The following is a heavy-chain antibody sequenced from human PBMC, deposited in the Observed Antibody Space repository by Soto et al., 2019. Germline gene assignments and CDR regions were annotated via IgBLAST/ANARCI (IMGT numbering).Heavy chain of an antibody. CDR3: AKGLTGSSSWDNWFDP. D-gene: IGHD6-13*01. V-gene: IGHV4-4*07. Sequence: PSETLSLTCTVSGGSISSYYWSWIRQPAGKGLEWIGRIYTSGSTNYNPSLKSRVTMSVDTSKNQFSLKLSSVTAADTAVYYCAKGLTGSSSWDNWFDPWGQGTLVTVSS. CDR1: GGSISSYY. J-gene: IGHJ5*02. CDR2: IYTSGST.